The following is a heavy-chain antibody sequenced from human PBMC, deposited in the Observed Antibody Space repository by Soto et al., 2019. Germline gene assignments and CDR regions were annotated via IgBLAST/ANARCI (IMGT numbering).Heavy chain of an antibody. D-gene: IGHD6-13*01. Sequence: QVQLVQSGAEVKKPGSSVKVSCKASGGTFSNYAISWVRQAPGQGLEWMGGIIPIFGTTNDAQRFQGRVTITGDESTSTAYMELSSLRSEDTAVYYCARVSSSWYKDYFDSWGQGTLVTVSS. V-gene: IGHV1-69*12. CDR1: GGTFSNYA. J-gene: IGHJ4*02. CDR2: IIPIFGTT. CDR3: ARVSSSWYKDYFDS.